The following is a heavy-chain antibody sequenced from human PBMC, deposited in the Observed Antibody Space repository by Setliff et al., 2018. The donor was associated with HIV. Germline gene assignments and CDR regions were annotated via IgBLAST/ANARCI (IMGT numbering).Heavy chain of an antibody. J-gene: IGHJ4*02. Sequence: ASVKVSCKASGFTFSNSAVLWVRQARGQRPEWIGWIVVGSGNTNYAQMFYERVTITRDMSTSTAYMELSSLRSEDTAMYYCAAAVSFCDSTSCSHYVDYWGPGTLVT. V-gene: IGHV1-58*01. CDR2: IVVGSGNT. CDR1: GFTFSNSA. D-gene: IGHD2-2*01. CDR3: AAAVSFCDSTSCSHYVDY.